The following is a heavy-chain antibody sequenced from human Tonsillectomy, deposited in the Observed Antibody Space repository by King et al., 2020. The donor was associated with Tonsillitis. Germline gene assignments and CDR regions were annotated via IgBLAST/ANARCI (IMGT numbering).Heavy chain of an antibody. CDR2: INNSGTP. D-gene: IGHD7-27*01. J-gene: IGHJ4*02. CDR1: GGSFSGYF. Sequence: QVQLQQWGAGLLKPSETLSLTCAVYGGSFSGYFWSWIRQPPGKGLEWIGEINNSGTPKYNPSLKSRVTLSVDTSKNHFSLNLSSVTAADTAVYYCASNWGSNSWGQGTLVTVSS. CDR3: ASNWGSNS. V-gene: IGHV4-34*01.